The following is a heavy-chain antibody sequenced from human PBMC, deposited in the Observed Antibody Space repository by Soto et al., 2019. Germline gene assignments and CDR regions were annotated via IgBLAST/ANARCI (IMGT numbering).Heavy chain of an antibody. CDR2: IIPIFGTA. Sequence: ASVKVSCKASGGTFSSYAISWVRQAPGQGLEWMGGIIPIFGTANYAQKFQGRVTITADESTSTAYMELSSLRSEDTAVYYCARVGVAHYDFWSGPDYYYGMDVWGQGTTVTVS. V-gene: IGHV1-69*13. CDR3: ARVGVAHYDFWSGPDYYYGMDV. J-gene: IGHJ6*02. D-gene: IGHD3-3*01. CDR1: GGTFSSYA.